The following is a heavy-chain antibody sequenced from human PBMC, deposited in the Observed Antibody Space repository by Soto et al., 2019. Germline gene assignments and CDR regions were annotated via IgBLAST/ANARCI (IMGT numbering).Heavy chain of an antibody. V-gene: IGHV3-23*01. D-gene: IGHD3-9*01. CDR3: ARDVGLDSDDFFAY. J-gene: IGHJ4*02. CDR1: GFTFTSYG. Sequence: GGSLRLSCTASGFTFTSYGMGWVRQAPGKGLQWVSTIRGDGGQAHYTDSVKGRFSISRDNSKNTVYLQMDSPRAEDTAMYFCARDVGLDSDDFFAYWGQGTQVTVSS. CDR2: IRGDGGQA.